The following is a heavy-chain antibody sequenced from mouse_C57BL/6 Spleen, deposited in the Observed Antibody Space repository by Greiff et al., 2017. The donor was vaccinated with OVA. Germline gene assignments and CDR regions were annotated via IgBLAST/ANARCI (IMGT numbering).Heavy chain of an antibody. CDR1: GYTFTSYW. CDR2: IYPGSGST. D-gene: IGHD2-4*01. J-gene: IGHJ4*01. CDR3: ARGGIYYDYDGYAMDY. V-gene: IGHV1-55*01. Sequence: QVQLKQPGAELVKPGASVKMSCKASGYTFTSYWITWVKQRPGQGLEWIGDIYPGSGSTNYNEKFKSKATLTVDTSSSTAYMQRSSLTSEDSAVYYCARGGIYYDYDGYAMDYWGQGTSVTVSS.